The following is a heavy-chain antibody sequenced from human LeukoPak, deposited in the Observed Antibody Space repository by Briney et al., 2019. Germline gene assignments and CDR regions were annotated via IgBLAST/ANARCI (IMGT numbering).Heavy chain of an antibody. V-gene: IGHV4-38-2*02. D-gene: IGHD3-22*01. CDR3: ARESRYDSSGYYYGDAFDI. Sequence: SETLSLTCTVSGYSISSGYYWGWIRQPPGKGLEWIGSIYHSGSTYYNPSLKSRVTISVDTSKNQFSLKLSSVTAADTAVYYCARESRYDSSGYYYGDAFDIWGQGTMVTVSS. J-gene: IGHJ3*02. CDR1: GYSISSGYY. CDR2: IYHSGST.